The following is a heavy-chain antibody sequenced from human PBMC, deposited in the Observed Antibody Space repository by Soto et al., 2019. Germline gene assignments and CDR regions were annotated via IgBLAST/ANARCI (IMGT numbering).Heavy chain of an antibody. D-gene: IGHD2-8*01. Sequence: GDSLKISCSTSGYNFRTFWIGWLRQMPGKGLEWMGLIYPDDSETKYSPSFEARVTMSSDSYISATYLQWSSLQASATAIYYCARGRHNGREGSFDCWGQGTLVTVSS. V-gene: IGHV5-51*01. CDR1: GYNFRTFW. J-gene: IGHJ4*02. CDR3: ARGRHNGREGSFDC. CDR2: IYPDDSET.